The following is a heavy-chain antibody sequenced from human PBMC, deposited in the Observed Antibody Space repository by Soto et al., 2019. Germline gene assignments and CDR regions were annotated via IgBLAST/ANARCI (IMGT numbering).Heavy chain of an antibody. CDR1: GFTFSSYA. CDR3: ARGSNGYHFDY. Sequence: EVQLVESGGGLVQPGGSLRLSCAASGFTFSSYAMHWVRQAPGKGLEYVSTISSHGGSTDYANSVKGRFTISRDNSKNTLYLQMGSLRAEDMAVYYCARGSNGYHFDYWGQGTLVTVSS. D-gene: IGHD5-12*01. CDR2: ISSHGGST. V-gene: IGHV3-64*01. J-gene: IGHJ4*02.